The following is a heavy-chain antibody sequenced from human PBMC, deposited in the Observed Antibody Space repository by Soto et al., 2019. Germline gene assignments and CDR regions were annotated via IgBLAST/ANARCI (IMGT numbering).Heavy chain of an antibody. CDR1: GYTFTTYG. D-gene: IGHD1-1*01. V-gene: IGHV1-18*01. Sequence: QVHLVQSGAEVKKPGASVKVSCKVSGYTFTTYGITWVRQAPGQGLEWMGWISAHNGNTNYAQKLQGRVTVTRDTSTSTDYMELRSLRSDDTAVYYCARGRYGDYWGQGALVTVSS. CDR2: ISAHNGNT. CDR3: ARGRYGDY. J-gene: IGHJ4*02.